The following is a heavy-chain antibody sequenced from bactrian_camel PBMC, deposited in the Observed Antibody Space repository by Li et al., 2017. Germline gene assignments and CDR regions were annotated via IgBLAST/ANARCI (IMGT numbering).Heavy chain of an antibody. CDR2: IYSALSRT. D-gene: IGHD1*01. CDR1: AKIDSNNC. CDR3: TTQGNWVLSY. V-gene: IGHV3S54*01. J-gene: IGHJ4*01. Sequence: VQLVESGGGSVQAGGSLRLSCSPSAKIDSNNCYGWFRQAPEKEREGVATIYSALSRTTYADSVKGRFAISRDNAKNTVYLQLNSLKTEDMAMYYCTTQGNWVLSYWGQGTQVTVS.